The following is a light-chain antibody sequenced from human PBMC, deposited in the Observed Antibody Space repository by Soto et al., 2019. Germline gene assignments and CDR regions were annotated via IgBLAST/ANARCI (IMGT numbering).Light chain of an antibody. J-gene: IGLJ1*01. V-gene: IGLV2-14*01. CDR2: DVT. Sequence: QSVLTQPASVSESPGQSITISCTGTSSDVGAYNYVSWYQQHPGKAPKLMIYDVTSRPSGVSNRFSGSKSGNAASLTISGLQAEDEADYYCCSYTSSSSLVFGTGTKVTV. CDR1: SSDVGAYNY. CDR3: CSYTSSSSLV.